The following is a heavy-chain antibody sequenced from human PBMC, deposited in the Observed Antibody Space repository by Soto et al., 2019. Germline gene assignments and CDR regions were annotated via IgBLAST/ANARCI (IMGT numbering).Heavy chain of an antibody. Sequence: SETLSLTCTVSGGSISSYYWGWIRQPPGKGLEWIGYIYYSGSTNYNPSLKSRVTISVDTSKNQFSLKLSSVTAADTAVYYCARQGRGGYSYGYSYYYYMDVWGKGTTVTVSS. D-gene: IGHD5-18*01. V-gene: IGHV4-59*08. CDR1: GGSISSYY. CDR3: ARQGRGGYSYGYSYYYYMDV. J-gene: IGHJ6*03. CDR2: IYYSGST.